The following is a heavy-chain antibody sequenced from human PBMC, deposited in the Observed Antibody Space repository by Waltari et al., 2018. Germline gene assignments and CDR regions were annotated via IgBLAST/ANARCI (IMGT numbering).Heavy chain of an antibody. J-gene: IGHJ4*02. V-gene: IGHV3-23*01. CDR1: GFIFTSYA. CDR2: ISGSGGTT. Sequence: EVQLLESGGGLVQPGGSLRLSCAASGFIFTSYAMSWVRQAPGKGLEWVSGISGSGGTTYYAASVKGRLTISRDNSNDTVYLQMNSLTAEDTAVYYCAKTQDFDFWSGSYFDHWGQGALVTVSS. D-gene: IGHD3-3*01. CDR3: AKTQDFDFWSGSYFDH.